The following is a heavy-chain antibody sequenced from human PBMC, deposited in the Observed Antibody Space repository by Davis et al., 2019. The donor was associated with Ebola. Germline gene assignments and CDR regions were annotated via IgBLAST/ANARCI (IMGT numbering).Heavy chain of an antibody. J-gene: IGHJ4*02. CDR1: GGSFTGYY. Sequence: PSETLSLTCAVYGGSFTGYYWSWIRQPPGKGLEWIGEINHSGSTNYNPSLKSRVTISVDTSKNQFSLKLSSVTAADTAVYYCARLNSWYPYYFDYWGQGTLVTVSS. CDR2: INHSGST. CDR3: ARLNSWYPYYFDY. D-gene: IGHD6-13*01. V-gene: IGHV4-34*01.